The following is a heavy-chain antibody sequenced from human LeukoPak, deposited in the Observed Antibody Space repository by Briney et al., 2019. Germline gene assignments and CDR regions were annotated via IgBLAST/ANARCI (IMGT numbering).Heavy chain of an antibody. CDR3: ASKGDGFCSSSRCQGAFDY. D-gene: IGHD2-2*01. V-gene: IGHV1-2*02. CDR1: GYTFTAYY. J-gene: IGHJ3*01. Sequence: GASVKVSCKPSGYTFTAYYMHLVRQAPGQGLEWMGWMNPNTGDTKFAQNFQDRVTMTWDTSVSTAYMELSSLTSDDTAVYYCASKGDGFCSSSRCQGAFDYWGQGSMVTVSS. CDR2: MNPNTGDT.